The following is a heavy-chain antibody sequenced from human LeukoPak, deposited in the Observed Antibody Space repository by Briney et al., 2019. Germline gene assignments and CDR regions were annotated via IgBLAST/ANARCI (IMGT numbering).Heavy chain of an antibody. J-gene: IGHJ4*02. D-gene: IGHD3-22*01. Sequence: GESLKISCKGSGYNFSNNWIGWVRQMPGKGLEWMGIIYPGDSDTRYSPSFQGQVTISVDMSTSTAYLQWSSLKASDTAMYYCARRLGSAYSYCFDYWGQGTLVTVSS. V-gene: IGHV5-51*01. CDR3: ARRLGSAYSYCFDY. CDR2: IYPGDSDT. CDR1: GYNFSNNW.